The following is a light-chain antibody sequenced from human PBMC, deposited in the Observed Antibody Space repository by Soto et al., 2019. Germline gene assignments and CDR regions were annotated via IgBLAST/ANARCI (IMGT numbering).Light chain of an antibody. CDR3: SSYAGAVV. Sequence: QSALTQPASVSGSPGQSITLSCTRTSSGVENYNLVSWYQHRPGKAPKLIIYEGSQRPSGVSDRFPGSKSGNTASLTISGLRAEDEADYYCSSYAGAVVFGGGTKVTVL. V-gene: IGLV2-23*01. CDR2: EGS. J-gene: IGLJ2*01. CDR1: SSGVENYNL.